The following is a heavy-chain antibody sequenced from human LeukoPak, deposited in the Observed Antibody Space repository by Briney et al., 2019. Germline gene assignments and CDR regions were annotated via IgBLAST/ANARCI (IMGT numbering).Heavy chain of an antibody. CDR1: GFTFSSYA. CDR3: ASAVAGTEDAFDI. CDR2: ISYDGSNK. Sequence: GGSLRLSCAASGFTFSSYAMHWVRQAPGKGLEWVAVISYDGSNKYYADSVKGRFTISRDNSKNTLYLQMNSLRAEDTAVYYCASAVAGTEDAFDIWGQGTMVTVSS. J-gene: IGHJ3*02. D-gene: IGHD6-19*01. V-gene: IGHV3-30-3*01.